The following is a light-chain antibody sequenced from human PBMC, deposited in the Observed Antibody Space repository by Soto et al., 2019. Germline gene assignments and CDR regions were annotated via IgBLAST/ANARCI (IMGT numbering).Light chain of an antibody. CDR2: GAS. J-gene: IGKJ1*01. CDR1: QSVSDK. V-gene: IGKV3-20*01. CDR3: QQYGSSGT. Sequence: IMMTQSPDTLSVSPGERATLSCRASQSVSDKVAWYQQTSGQPPKLLIYGASSRATGIPDRFSGSGPGTDFTLTISRLEPEDFAVYYCQQYGSSGTFGQGTKVDIK.